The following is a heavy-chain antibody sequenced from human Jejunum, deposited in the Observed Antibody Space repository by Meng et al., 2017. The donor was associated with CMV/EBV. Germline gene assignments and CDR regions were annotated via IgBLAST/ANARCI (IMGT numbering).Heavy chain of an antibody. J-gene: IGHJ3*02. CDR3: AAMVRGVVLATGQNALDI. V-gene: IGHV3-23*01. D-gene: IGHD3-10*01. CDR1: FSIYA. CDR2: ISGSGGST. Sequence: FSIYAMSWGRQAPGQGLEWVSGISGSGGSTYYADSVKGRFTISRDNSRNTLYLQMNSLRADDTTIFYCAAMVRGVVLATGQNALDIWGQGTMVTVSS.